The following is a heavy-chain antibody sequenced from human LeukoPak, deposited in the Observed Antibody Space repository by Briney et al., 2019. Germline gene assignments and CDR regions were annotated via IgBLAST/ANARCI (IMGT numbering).Heavy chain of an antibody. CDR2: INPNSADT. V-gene: IGHV1-2*02. CDR1: GYTFTGYY. Sequence: ASVKVSCKASGYTFTGYYMHWVRQAPGQGLESMRWINPNSADTHYAQKFQGRVTMTRDTSISTAYMELSRLRSADTAVYYCSRAPPPRDGVVIPADYWGPGTLVTGSS. CDR3: SRAPPPRDGVVIPADY. D-gene: IGHD3-3*01. J-gene: IGHJ4*02.